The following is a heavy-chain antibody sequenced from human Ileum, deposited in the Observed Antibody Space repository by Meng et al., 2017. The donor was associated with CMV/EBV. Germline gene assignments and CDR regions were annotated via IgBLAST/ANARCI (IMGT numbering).Heavy chain of an antibody. V-gene: IGHV3-74*01. D-gene: IGHD3/OR15-3a*01. Sequence: GGSLRLSCAASGFNFRTSWIHWVRQAPGKGLAWVSRINSDGSSISYADFVKGRFTISRDNARNTVFLQLNSVTADDTALYYCARDDFTTSSYDFWGQGTLVTVSS. J-gene: IGHJ4*02. CDR2: INSDGSSI. CDR1: GFNFRTSW. CDR3: ARDDFTTSSYDF.